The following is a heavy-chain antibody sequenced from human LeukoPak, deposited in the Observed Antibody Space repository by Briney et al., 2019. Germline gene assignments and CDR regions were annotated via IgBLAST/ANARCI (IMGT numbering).Heavy chain of an antibody. V-gene: IGHV4-39*01. J-gene: IGHJ4*02. CDR2: IYYSGST. CDR3: ARPLGQWELSPLDY. Sequence: SETLSLTCTVSGGSISSSSYYWGWIRQPPGKGLKWIGSIYYSGSTYYNPSLKSRVTISVDTTKYQFSLKLSSVTAADTAVYYCARPLGQWELSPLDYWGQGTLVTVSS. CDR1: GGSISSSSYY. D-gene: IGHD1-26*01.